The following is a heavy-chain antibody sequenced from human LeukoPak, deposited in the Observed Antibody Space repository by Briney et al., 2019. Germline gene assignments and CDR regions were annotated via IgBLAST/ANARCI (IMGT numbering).Heavy chain of an antibody. CDR3: ARGGPTTWF. CDR2: IKPDGSTT. CDR1: VFTFSSYL. Sequence: GGSLRLSCAGSVFTFSSYLMHWVRQVPGKGLVWVSSIKPDGSTTNYADSVKGRFTISRDNAGNTLFLHANSLRAEDTAVYYCARGGPTTWFWGQGTLVTISS. D-gene: IGHD2/OR15-2a*01. J-gene: IGHJ4*02. V-gene: IGHV3-74*01.